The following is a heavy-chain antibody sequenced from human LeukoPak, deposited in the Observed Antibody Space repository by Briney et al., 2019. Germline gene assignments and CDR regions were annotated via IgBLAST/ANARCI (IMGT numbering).Heavy chain of an antibody. CDR2: IIPIFGTA. V-gene: IGHV1-69*13. D-gene: IGHD2-2*01. Sequence: GASVKVSCKASGGTFSGYAISWVRQAPGQGLEWMGGIIPIFGTANYAQKFQGRVTITADESTSTAYMELSSLRSEDTAVYYCARGAVPAAIYNWFDPWGQGTLVTVSS. CDR1: GGTFSGYA. J-gene: IGHJ5*02. CDR3: ARGAVPAAIYNWFDP.